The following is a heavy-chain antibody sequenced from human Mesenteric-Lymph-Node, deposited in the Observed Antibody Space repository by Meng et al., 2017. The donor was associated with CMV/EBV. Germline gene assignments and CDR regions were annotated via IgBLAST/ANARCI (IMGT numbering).Heavy chain of an antibody. V-gene: IGHV3-11*04. CDR1: GFTFSDYY. CDR3: ARGLWFGELLDAFDI. J-gene: IGHJ3*02. CDR2: ISSSGSTI. Sequence: SGFTFSDYYMSWIRQAPGKGLEWVSYISSSGSTIYYADSVKGRFTVSRDNAKNSLYLQMNGLRAEDTAVYYCARGLWFGELLDAFDIWGQGTMVTVSS. D-gene: IGHD3-10*01.